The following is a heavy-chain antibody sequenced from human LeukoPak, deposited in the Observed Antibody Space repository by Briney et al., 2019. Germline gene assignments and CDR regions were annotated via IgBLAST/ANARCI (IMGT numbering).Heavy chain of an antibody. CDR1: GGSIISDGYY. V-gene: IGHV4-31*03. CDR2: IFHSGTA. CDR3: ARSARGYSYGHIDY. Sequence: SETLSLTCTVSGGSIISDGYYWSWIRQHPGKGLEWIGYIFHSGTAYYNPSLKSRVTMSVDTSKNQFSLRLSSVTAADTAVYYCARSARGYSYGHIDYWGQGTLVTVSS. D-gene: IGHD5-18*01. J-gene: IGHJ4*02.